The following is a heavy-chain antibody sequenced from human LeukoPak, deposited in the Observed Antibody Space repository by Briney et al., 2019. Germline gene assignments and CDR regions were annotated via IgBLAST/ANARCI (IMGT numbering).Heavy chain of an antibody. CDR3: ARDRTDDVLRYFDWLLPFDY. CDR1: GGTFSSYA. Sequence: GASVKVSCKASGGTFSSYAISWVRQAPGQGLEWMGWISAYNGNTNYAQKLQGRVTMTTDTSTSTAYMELRSLRSDDTAVYYCARDRTDDVLRYFDWLLPFDYWGQGTLVTVSS. J-gene: IGHJ4*02. CDR2: ISAYNGNT. D-gene: IGHD3-9*01. V-gene: IGHV1-18*01.